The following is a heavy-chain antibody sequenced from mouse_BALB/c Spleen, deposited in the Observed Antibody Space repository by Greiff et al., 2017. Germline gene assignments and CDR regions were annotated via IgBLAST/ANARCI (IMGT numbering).Heavy chain of an antibody. CDR3: ARPYYGFYYAMDY. J-gene: IGHJ4*01. CDR1: GYTFSSYW. Sequence: QVQLQQSGAELMKPGASVKISCKATGYTFSSYWIEWVKQRPGHGLEWIGEILPGSGSTNYNEKFKGKATFTADTSSNTAYMQLSNLTSEDSAVYYCARPYYGFYYAMDYWGQGTSVTVSS. V-gene: IGHV1-9*01. CDR2: ILPGSGST. D-gene: IGHD2-10*01.